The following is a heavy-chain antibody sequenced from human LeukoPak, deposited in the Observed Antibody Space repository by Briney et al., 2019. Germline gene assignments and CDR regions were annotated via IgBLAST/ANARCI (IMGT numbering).Heavy chain of an antibody. D-gene: IGHD3-22*01. Sequence: GGSLRLSCAASGSTFSSYGMHWVRQAPGKGLEWVAVIWYDGSNKYYADSVKGRFAISRDNSKNTLYLQMNSLRAEDTAVYYCARDLEPVYYYDSSGYDYWGQGTLVTVSS. CDR3: ARDLEPVYYYDSSGYDY. J-gene: IGHJ4*02. V-gene: IGHV3-33*01. CDR1: GSTFSSYG. CDR2: IWYDGSNK.